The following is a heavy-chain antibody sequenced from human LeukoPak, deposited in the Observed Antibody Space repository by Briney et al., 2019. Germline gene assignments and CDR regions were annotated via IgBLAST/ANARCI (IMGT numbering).Heavy chain of an antibody. CDR2: FDPEDGET. CDR3: ATEVRWELLR. Sequence: GASVKVSCKVSGYTLTELCMHWVRQAPGKGLEWMGGFDPEDGETIYAQKFQGRVTMTKDTSTDTAYKDLSILRCEDTAVYYCATEVRWELLRWGPGTIVTVSS. V-gene: IGHV1-24*01. J-gene: IGHJ4*02. CDR1: GYTLTELC. D-gene: IGHD1-26*01.